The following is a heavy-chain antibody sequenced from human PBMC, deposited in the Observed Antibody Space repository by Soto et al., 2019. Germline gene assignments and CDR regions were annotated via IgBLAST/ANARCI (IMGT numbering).Heavy chain of an antibody. CDR1: GFTFSSYG. CDR3: AKDRVGATIRSYYVDY. D-gene: IGHD1-26*01. J-gene: IGHJ4*02. Sequence: GGSLRLSCAASGFTFSSYGMHWVRQAPGQGLEWLAVISYDGSNKYYTDSVKGRFTISRDNSKNTLYLQMNSLRAEDTAVYYCAKDRVGATIRSYYVDYWGQGTLVTVSS. CDR2: ISYDGSNK. V-gene: IGHV3-30*18.